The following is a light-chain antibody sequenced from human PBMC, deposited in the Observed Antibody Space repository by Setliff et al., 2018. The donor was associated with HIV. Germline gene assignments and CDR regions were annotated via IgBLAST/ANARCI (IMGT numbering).Light chain of an antibody. J-gene: IGLJ3*02. V-gene: IGLV1-44*01. CDR1: ISNIKSNP. CDR2: DNN. CDR3: ATWDDSLNGRV. Sequence: QSALTQPPSASWTPGQRVTISCSGSISNIKSNPVNWLQQLPGTAPKLLIYDNNKRPSGVPDRFSGSKSGTSASLAISGLQSEDEADYYCATWDDSLNGRVFGGGTKVTVL.